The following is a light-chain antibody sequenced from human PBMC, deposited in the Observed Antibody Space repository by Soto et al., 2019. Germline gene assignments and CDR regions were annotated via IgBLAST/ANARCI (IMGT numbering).Light chain of an antibody. CDR2: DAS. V-gene: IGKV1-5*01. CDR1: QSISNH. J-gene: IGKJ2*01. Sequence: DIQMTQSPSSLSASVGDRVTITCRASQSISNHLAWYQQKPGKAPEVLIYDASTLESGVPSRFSGSGSGTKFTLTISSLQPDDFATYYCQQYSSNLYTFGQGTKLEIK. CDR3: QQYSSNLYT.